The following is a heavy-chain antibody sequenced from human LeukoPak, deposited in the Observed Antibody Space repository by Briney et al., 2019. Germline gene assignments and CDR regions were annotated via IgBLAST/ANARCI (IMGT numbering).Heavy chain of an antibody. CDR1: GGSISSSSYY. CDR2: IYYSGST. Sequence: KSSETLSLTCTVSGGSISSSSYYWGCIRQPPGKGLEWIGSIYYSGSTYYNPSLKSRVTISVDTSKNQFSLKLSSVTAADTAVYYCASAGYSYGRHDWFDPWGQGTLVTVSS. D-gene: IGHD5-18*01. CDR3: ASAGYSYGRHDWFDP. V-gene: IGHV4-39*07. J-gene: IGHJ5*02.